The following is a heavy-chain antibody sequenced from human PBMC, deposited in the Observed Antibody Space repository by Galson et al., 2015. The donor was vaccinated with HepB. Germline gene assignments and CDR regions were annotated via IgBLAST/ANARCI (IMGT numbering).Heavy chain of an antibody. Sequence: SVKVSCKASGYTFTSYAMHWVRQAPGQRLEWMGWINAGNGNTKYSQKFQGRVTITRDTSASTAYMELSSLRSEDTAVYYCARDLVRFGELFQSAYWGQGTLVTVSS. CDR1: GYTFTSYA. CDR2: INAGNGNT. CDR3: ARDLVRFGELFQSAY. D-gene: IGHD3-10*01. J-gene: IGHJ4*02. V-gene: IGHV1-3*01.